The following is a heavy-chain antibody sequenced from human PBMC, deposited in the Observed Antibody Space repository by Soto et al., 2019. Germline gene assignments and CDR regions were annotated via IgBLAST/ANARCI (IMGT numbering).Heavy chain of an antibody. D-gene: IGHD3-9*01. CDR1: GASIGSGTYY. CDR2: VDYGGIS. J-gene: IGHJ5*02. V-gene: IGHV4-39*02. CDR3: VSRRASDMLTGAFDP. Sequence: LQESGPGLLKPSETLSLTCRVSGASIGSGTYYWGWLRQPAGKGLEWIGSVDYGGISYYSPSLKTRLRISVASSTTHFSLSLSSVSAADTALYFCVSRRASDMLTGAFDPWGQGIMVTVSS.